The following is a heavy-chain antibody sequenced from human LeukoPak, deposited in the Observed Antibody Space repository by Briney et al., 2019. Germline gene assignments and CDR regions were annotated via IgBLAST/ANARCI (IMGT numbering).Heavy chain of an antibody. V-gene: IGHV3-9*01. CDR1: GITLSNYA. J-gene: IGHJ6*02. D-gene: IGHD3-10*01. CDR2: ISWNSGSI. Sequence: GGSLRLSCAVSGITLSNYAMSWVRQAPGKGLEWVSGISWNSGSIGYADSVKGRFTISRDNAKNSLNLQMNSLRAEDTALYYCAKDRRGSGDYGMDVWGQGTTVTVSS. CDR3: AKDRRGSGDYGMDV.